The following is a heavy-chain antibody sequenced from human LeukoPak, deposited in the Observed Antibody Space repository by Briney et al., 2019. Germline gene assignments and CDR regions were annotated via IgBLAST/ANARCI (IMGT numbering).Heavy chain of an antibody. D-gene: IGHD1-26*01. J-gene: IGHJ4*02. CDR1: GGSISSYF. V-gene: IGHV4-59*01. Sequence: SETLSLTCTISGGSISSYFWSWIRQPPGKGLEWIGYIYYTGSTNYSPSLKSRVIISLDTSKNQFSLKLSSVTAADTAVYYCARTLSRWDPFDYWGQGTLVTVSS. CDR2: IYYTGST. CDR3: ARTLSRWDPFDY.